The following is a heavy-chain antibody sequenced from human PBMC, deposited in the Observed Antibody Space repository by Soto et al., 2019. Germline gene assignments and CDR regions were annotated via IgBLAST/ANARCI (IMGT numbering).Heavy chain of an antibody. CDR2: IWYDGSNK. Sequence: PVGSLRLSCAASGFTFSSYGMHWVRQAPGKGLEWVAVIWYDGSNKYYADSVKGRFTISRDNSKNTLYLQMNSLRAEDTAVYYCARGRVPVVAAFYGMDVWGQGTTVTVSS. D-gene: IGHD2-15*01. CDR3: ARGRVPVVAAFYGMDV. V-gene: IGHV3-33*01. CDR1: GFTFSSYG. J-gene: IGHJ6*02.